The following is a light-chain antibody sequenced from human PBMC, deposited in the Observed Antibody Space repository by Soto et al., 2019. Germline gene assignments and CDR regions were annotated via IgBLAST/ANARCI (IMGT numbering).Light chain of an antibody. CDR3: QQRSNWPPYT. CDR2: DSS. CDR1: QSVSSY. Sequence: EIVLTQSPATLSLSPGERATLSCRASQSVSSYLAWYQQKPGQAPRLLIYDSSNRATGIPARFSGYGSGTDFTLTISSLEPEDFAVYYCQQRSNWPPYTFGQGTKLEIK. V-gene: IGKV3-11*01. J-gene: IGKJ2*01.